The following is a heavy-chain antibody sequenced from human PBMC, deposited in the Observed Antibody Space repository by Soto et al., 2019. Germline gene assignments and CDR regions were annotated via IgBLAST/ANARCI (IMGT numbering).Heavy chain of an antibody. Sequence: SVKVSCMASGYTFTSYYMHWVRQAPGQGLEWMGIINPSGGSTSYAQKFQGRVTMTRDTSTSTVYMELSSLRSEDTAVYYCASLYCTNGVCSPRYYGMDVWGQGTTVTVSS. J-gene: IGHJ6*02. CDR2: INPSGGST. D-gene: IGHD2-8*01. CDR3: ASLYCTNGVCSPRYYGMDV. V-gene: IGHV1-46*01. CDR1: GYTFTSYY.